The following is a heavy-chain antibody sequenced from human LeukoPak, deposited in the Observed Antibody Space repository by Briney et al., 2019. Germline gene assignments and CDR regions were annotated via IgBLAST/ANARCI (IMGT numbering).Heavy chain of an antibody. D-gene: IGHD5-12*01. CDR1: GYSFTTHD. Sequence: ASVKVSCKASGYSFTTHDINWVRQSTGQGLEWMGWMNPNSGKSGYAQKFQGRVTMTRDTSISTLYMELSSLGSDDTAVYYCARESGLTDNWLDSWGQGTLVIVSS. CDR2: MNPNSGKS. J-gene: IGHJ5*01. CDR3: ARESGLTDNWLDS. V-gene: IGHV1-8*01.